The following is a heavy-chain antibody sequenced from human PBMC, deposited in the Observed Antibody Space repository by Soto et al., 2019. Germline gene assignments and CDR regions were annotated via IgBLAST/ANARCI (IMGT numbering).Heavy chain of an antibody. CDR2: IYSGGST. CDR3: ARVVVPAAIWGFDYYMDV. CDR1: GFTVSSNY. V-gene: IGHV3-53*04. D-gene: IGHD2-2*01. Sequence: GGSLRLSCAASGFTVSSNYMSWVRQAPGKGLEWVSVIYSGGSTYYADSVKGRFTISRHNSKNTLYLQMNSLRAEDTAVYYCARVVVPAAIWGFDYYMDVWGKGTTVTVSS. J-gene: IGHJ6*03.